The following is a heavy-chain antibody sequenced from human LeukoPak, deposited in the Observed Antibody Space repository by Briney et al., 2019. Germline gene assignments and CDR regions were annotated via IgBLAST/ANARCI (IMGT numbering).Heavy chain of an antibody. CDR2: IKPDGSVK. CDR1: GFTFSTYW. V-gene: IGHV3-7*04. D-gene: IGHD4-17*01. J-gene: IGHJ4*02. Sequence: GGSLRLSCAASGFTFSTYWMNWVRQAPGKGLEWVANIKPDGSVKYYVDSVKGRFPISRDNAKNSLILQMNSLRAEDTAVYYCVRGPGDNSYWGQGALVTVSS. CDR3: VRGPGDNSY.